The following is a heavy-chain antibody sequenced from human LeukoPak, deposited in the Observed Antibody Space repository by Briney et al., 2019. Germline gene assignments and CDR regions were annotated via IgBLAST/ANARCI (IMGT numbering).Heavy chain of an antibody. J-gene: IGHJ4*02. CDR2: IHPNNGDT. CDR3: ARDGPAQMVDLDY. D-gene: IGHD3-10*01. CDR1: GYTFSGTGWY. Sequence: DSVKVSCKASGYTFSGTGWYLYWLRQAPGQGLECMGWIHPNNGDTAYAQKFEGRVAMTRDTSISTAYMELRRLRPDDTAVYFCARDGPAQMVDLDYWGQRTLVTVSS. V-gene: IGHV1-2*02.